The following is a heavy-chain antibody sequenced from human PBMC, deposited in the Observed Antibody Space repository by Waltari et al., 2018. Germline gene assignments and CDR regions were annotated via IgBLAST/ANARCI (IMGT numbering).Heavy chain of an antibody. Sequence: QVQLQESGQGLVKPSGTLSLTCAVSGDSISGNYWWSWVRQSPEKGLEWIGQVHHSGKTHYNPSLQSRVAISVDKPKNQVSLNLNPVTAADTAIYYCAGDRAIGLFFDYWGRGTLFTVSS. J-gene: IGHJ4*02. D-gene: IGHD2-2*01. CDR1: GDSISGNYW. CDR3: AGDRAIGLFFDY. CDR2: VHHSGKT. V-gene: IGHV4-4*02.